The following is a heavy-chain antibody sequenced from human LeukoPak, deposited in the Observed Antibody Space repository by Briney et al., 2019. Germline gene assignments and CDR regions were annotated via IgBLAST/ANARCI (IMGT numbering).Heavy chain of an antibody. Sequence: GGSLRLSCAASGFTFSSYAMSWVRQAPGKGLEWVSAISGSGGSTYYADSVKGRLSISRDNSKNTLSLQMNSLRAEDTAVYYCAKPSSIAIVPTALQRSLDYWGQGALVTVSS. D-gene: IGHD2/OR15-2a*01. CDR2: ISGSGGST. J-gene: IGHJ4*02. V-gene: IGHV3-23*01. CDR1: GFTFSSYA. CDR3: AKPSSIAIVPTALQRSLDY.